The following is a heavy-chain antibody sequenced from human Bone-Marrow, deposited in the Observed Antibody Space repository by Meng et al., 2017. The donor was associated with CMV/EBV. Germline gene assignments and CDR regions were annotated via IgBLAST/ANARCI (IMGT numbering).Heavy chain of an antibody. J-gene: IGHJ3*02. CDR1: GFTFSNYN. CDR2: AANKANRYTT. CDR3: TRGHSGIDIYAFDI. D-gene: IGHD1-26*01. V-gene: IGHV3-72*01. Sequence: GGSLRLSCTASGFTFSNYNMHWVRQAPGKGLEWIGRAANKANRYTTEYAASVKGRFTFSRYDSENSLYLQMNSLKSEDTAVYYCTRGHSGIDIYAFDIWGQGTVVTVSS.